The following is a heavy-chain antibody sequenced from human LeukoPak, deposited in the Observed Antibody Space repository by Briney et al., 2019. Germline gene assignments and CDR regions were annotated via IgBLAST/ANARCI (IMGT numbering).Heavy chain of an antibody. CDR1: GGSISSYY. J-gene: IGHJ6*03. D-gene: IGHD3-16*01. Sequence: PSETLSLTCTVSGGSISSYYWSWIRQPPGKGLEWIGYIYYSGSTNYNPSLKSRVTISVDTSKNQFSLKLSSVTAADTAVYYCARDGMGVFAGYMDVWGKGTTVTVSS. V-gene: IGHV4-59*01. CDR2: IYYSGST. CDR3: ARDGMGVFAGYMDV.